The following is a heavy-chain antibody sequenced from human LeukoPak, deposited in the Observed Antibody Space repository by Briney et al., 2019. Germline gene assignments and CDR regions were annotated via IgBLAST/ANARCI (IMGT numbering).Heavy chain of an antibody. V-gene: IGHV3-33*01. CDR2: IWYDGSNK. D-gene: IGHD3-22*01. CDR3: ARYDSSGNDAFDI. Sequence: GGSLRLSCAASGFTFSSYGMHWVRQAPGKGLEWVAVIWYDGSNKYYADSVKGRFTISRDNSKNTLYLQMNSLRAEDTAVYYCARYDSSGNDAFDIWGQGTMVTVSS. J-gene: IGHJ3*02. CDR1: GFTFSSYG.